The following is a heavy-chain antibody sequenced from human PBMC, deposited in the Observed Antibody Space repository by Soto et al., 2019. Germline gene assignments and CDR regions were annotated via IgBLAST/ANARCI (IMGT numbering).Heavy chain of an antibody. Sequence: QVQLVESGGGVVQPGRSLRLSCAASGFTFSIYAIHWVRQAPGRGLEWVAVISYDGNNKYYADSVKGRFTFSRDNSKNTLYLQMNGLRAEDTAVYYCAREVIAAAGTGWYFDLWGRGTLVTVSS. J-gene: IGHJ2*01. CDR3: AREVIAAAGTGWYFDL. V-gene: IGHV3-30-3*01. CDR1: GFTFSIYA. CDR2: ISYDGNNK. D-gene: IGHD6-25*01.